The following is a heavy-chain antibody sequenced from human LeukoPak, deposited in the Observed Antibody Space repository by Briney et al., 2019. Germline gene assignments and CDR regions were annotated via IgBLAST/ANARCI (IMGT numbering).Heavy chain of an antibody. CDR3: ARAPRGIFVY. V-gene: IGHV6-1*01. J-gene: IGHJ4*02. CDR2: TYYRSKLYN. Sequence: SQTVSLTCAISGDTLSSNSAAWNWLRQSPSRGLEWLGRTYYRSKLYNDYAVSVKIQITINPDTSKNQFSVQLNSVTPEDTAVYYCARAPRGIFVYWGQGTLVTVSS. D-gene: IGHD3-16*01. CDR1: GDTLSSNSAA.